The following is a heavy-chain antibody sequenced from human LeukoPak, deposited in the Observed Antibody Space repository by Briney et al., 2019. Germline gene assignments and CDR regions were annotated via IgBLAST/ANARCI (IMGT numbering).Heavy chain of an antibody. J-gene: IGHJ4*02. CDR3: ARGQLERGLDY. D-gene: IGHD1-1*01. CDR1: GGSISSYY. V-gene: IGHV4-34*01. CDR2: INHSGST. Sequence: SSETLSLTCTVSGGSISSYYWSWIRQPPGKGLEWIGEINHSGSTNYNPSLKSRVTISVDTSKNQFSLKLSSVTAADTAVYYCARGQLERGLDYWGQGTLVTVSS.